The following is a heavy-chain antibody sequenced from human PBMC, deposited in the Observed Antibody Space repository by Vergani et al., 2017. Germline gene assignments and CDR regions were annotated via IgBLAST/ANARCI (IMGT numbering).Heavy chain of an antibody. CDR1: GGTFSSYA. CDR3: ARDRKVLRYFDRFPPAYGMDV. D-gene: IGHD3-9*01. Sequence: QVQLVQSGAEVKKPGSSVKVSCKASGGTFSSYAISWVRQAPGQGLEWMGGIIPIFGTANYAQKFQGRVTITADESTSTAYMELISLRSEDTAVYYCARDRKVLRYFDRFPPAYGMDVWGQGTTVTVSS. V-gene: IGHV1-69*01. J-gene: IGHJ6*02. CDR2: IIPIFGTA.